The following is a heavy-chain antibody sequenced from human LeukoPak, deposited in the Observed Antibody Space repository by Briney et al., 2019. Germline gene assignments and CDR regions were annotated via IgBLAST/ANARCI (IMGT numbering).Heavy chain of an antibody. D-gene: IGHD1-26*01. Sequence: PGGSLRLSCAASGFTFSSYSMNWVRQAPGKGLEWVSSISSSSSYIYYADSVKGRFTISRDNAKNSLYLQMNSLRAEDTAVYYCARDRVGATLRLDYWGQGTLVTVSS. J-gene: IGHJ4*02. V-gene: IGHV3-21*01. CDR3: ARDRVGATLRLDY. CDR2: ISSSSSYI. CDR1: GFTFSSYS.